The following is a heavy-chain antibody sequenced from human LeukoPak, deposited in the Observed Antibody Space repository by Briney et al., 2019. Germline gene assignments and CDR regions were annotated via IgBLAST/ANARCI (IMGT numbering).Heavy chain of an antibody. V-gene: IGHV3-9*01. CDR2: ISGNSGTI. D-gene: IGHD6-19*01. J-gene: IGHJ1*01. Sequence: GGSLRLSCAASGFTFDNYAMNWVRQVPGKGLEWISLISGNSGTIGYADSVKGRFTISRDNANNFLYLQMNSLRAEDTALYYYARAYKDRSLAGKKEFFQHWGQGTLVTVSS. CDR1: GFTFDNYA. CDR3: ARAYKDRSLAGKKEFFQH.